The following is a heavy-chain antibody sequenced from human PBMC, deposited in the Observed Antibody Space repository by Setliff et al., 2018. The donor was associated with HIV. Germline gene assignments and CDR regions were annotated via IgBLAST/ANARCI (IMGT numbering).Heavy chain of an antibody. V-gene: IGHV1-18*01. Sequence: ASVKVSCKASGYTFTSYGISWARQAPGQGLEWMGWISAYNGNTKYAQKLQGRVTMITDTSTSTAYMELRSLRSDDTAVYYCARDSRYFGYSSSFGDYWGQGTLVTVSS. CDR2: ISAYNGNT. CDR1: GYTFTSYG. J-gene: IGHJ4*02. D-gene: IGHD6-13*01. CDR3: ARDSRYFGYSSSFGDY.